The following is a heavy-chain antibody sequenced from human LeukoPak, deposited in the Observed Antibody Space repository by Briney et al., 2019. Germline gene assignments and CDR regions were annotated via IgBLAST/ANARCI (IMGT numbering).Heavy chain of an antibody. D-gene: IGHD3-16*01. Sequence: ASVKFSYKASGGTFSSYAISDVRQAPGQGLEWMGSIIPIFGTANYAQKSQGRVTITTDESTSIAYMELSSLRSEQSGILYCARGESILSTFGGVPDPFDYWGQGTLVTVSS. J-gene: IGHJ4*02. CDR1: GGTFSSYA. V-gene: IGHV1-69*05. CDR3: ARGESILSTFGGVPDPFDY. CDR2: IIPIFGTA.